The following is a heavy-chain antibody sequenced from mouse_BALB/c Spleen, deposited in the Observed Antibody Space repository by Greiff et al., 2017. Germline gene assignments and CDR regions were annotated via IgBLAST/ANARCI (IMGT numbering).Heavy chain of an antibody. Sequence: EVQLVESGGGLVKPGGSLKLSCAASGFTFSSYTMSWVRQTPEKRLEWVATISSGGGNTYYPDSVKGRFTISRDNAKNNLYLQMSSLRSEDTALYYCARGDRPRFAYWGQGTLVTVSA. CDR3: ARGDRPRFAY. V-gene: IGHV5-9*03. CDR2: ISSGGGNT. CDR1: GFTFSSYT. D-gene: IGHD2-14*01. J-gene: IGHJ3*01.